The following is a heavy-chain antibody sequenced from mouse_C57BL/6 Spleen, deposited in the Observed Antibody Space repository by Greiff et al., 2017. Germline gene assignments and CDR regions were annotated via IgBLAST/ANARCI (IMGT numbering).Heavy chain of an antibody. CDR2: INYDGSST. CDR3: ARQYYRGFYAMDY. CDR1: GFTFSDYY. Sequence: EVKVVESEGGLVQPGSSMKLSCTASGFTFSDYYMAWVRQVPEKGLEWVANINYDGSSTYYLDSLKSRFIISRDNAKNILYLQMSSLKSEDTATYYCARQYYRGFYAMDYWGQGTSVTVSS. V-gene: IGHV5-16*01. J-gene: IGHJ4*01. D-gene: IGHD2-14*01.